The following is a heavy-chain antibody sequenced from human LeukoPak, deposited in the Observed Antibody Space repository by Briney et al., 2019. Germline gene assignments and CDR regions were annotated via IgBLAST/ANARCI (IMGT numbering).Heavy chain of an antibody. J-gene: IGHJ4*01. CDR2: IYYSGST. CDR1: GTSMRSEY. CDR3: GIGSGWYKY. D-gene: IGHD6-19*01. V-gene: IGHV4-59*01. Sequence: SETLSLTCTVSGTSMRSEYWSWIRQPPRKGLEWIANIYYSGSTNYNPFLKSRVTISIDTSKNQFSLKLSSVAAADTAVYYCGIGSGWYKYWGHGTLVTVS.